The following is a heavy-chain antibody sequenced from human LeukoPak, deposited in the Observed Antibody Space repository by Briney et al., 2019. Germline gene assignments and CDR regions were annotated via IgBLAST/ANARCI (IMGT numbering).Heavy chain of an antibody. CDR3: ARAPDSSGYYYHFDY. CDR1: GFMFSQYA. D-gene: IGHD3-22*01. V-gene: IGHV3-30-3*01. Sequence: PGRSLRLSCGASGFMFSQYAMNWVRQAPGQGLEWVAIISYVGNNQNYAESVKGRFTISRDNTKNTVYLQMSSLRPEDTAVYYCARAPDSSGYYYHFDYWGQGTLVTVSS. J-gene: IGHJ4*02. CDR2: ISYVGNNQ.